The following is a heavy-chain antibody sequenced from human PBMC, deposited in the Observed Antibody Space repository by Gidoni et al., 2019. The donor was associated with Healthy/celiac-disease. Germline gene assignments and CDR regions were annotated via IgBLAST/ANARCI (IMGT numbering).Heavy chain of an antibody. D-gene: IGHD6-13*01. V-gene: IGHV3-30-3*01. Sequence: QVQLVESGGGVVQPGRSLRRSCAASGFTFSSYAMHWVRQAPGKGLEWVAVISYDGSNKYYADSVKGRFTISRDNSKNTLYLQMNSLRAEDTAVYYCAADSSSLHAFDIWGQGTMVTVSS. CDR3: AADSSSLHAFDI. CDR2: ISYDGSNK. J-gene: IGHJ3*02. CDR1: GFTFSSYA.